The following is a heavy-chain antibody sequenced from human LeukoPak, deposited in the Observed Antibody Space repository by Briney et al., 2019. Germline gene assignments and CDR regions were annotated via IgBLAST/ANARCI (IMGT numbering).Heavy chain of an antibody. V-gene: IGHV3-23*01. CDR3: AKGQGSGSYPFDY. CDR2: ISATAT. CDR1: GFNFSSYA. D-gene: IGHD3-16*02. Sequence: GGSLRLSCAASGFNFSSYAMSWVRQAPGKGLEWVSVISATATYYADSVKGRFTISRDTSRNTLYLQMNSLRADDTAVYYCAKGQGSGSYPFDYWGQGTLVTVSS. J-gene: IGHJ4*02.